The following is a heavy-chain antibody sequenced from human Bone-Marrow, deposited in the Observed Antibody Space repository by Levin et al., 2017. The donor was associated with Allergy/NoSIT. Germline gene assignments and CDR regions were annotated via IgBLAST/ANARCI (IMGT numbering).Heavy chain of an antibody. CDR3: ATYGLGNFDY. D-gene: IGHD6-19*01. V-gene: IGHV4-59*01. CDR1: GGSISSYY. J-gene: IGHJ4*02. CDR2: MYYTGST. Sequence: SETLSLTCTVSGGSISSYYWSWIRQPPGKGLEWIGYMYYTGSTYYNPSLKSRVTISVDTSKNQFSLKLSSVTAADTAVYYCATYGLGNFDYWGLGTLVTVSS.